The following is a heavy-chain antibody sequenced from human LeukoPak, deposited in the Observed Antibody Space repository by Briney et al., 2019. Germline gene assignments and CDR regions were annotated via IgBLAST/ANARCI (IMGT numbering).Heavy chain of an antibody. V-gene: IGHV3-48*02. CDR1: GFTFSTYS. D-gene: IGHD6-19*01. CDR2: ISGNSGTI. Sequence: GGSLRLSCAASGFTFSTYSMNWVRQAPGKGLEWVSYISGNSGTIYYADSVKGRFTISRDNAKNSLYLQMNSLRDEDTAVYYCARDPGSGRSDWGQGTLVTVSS. J-gene: IGHJ4*02. CDR3: ARDPGSGRSD.